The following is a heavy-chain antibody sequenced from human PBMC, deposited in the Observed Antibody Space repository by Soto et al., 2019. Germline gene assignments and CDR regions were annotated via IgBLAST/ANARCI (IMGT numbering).Heavy chain of an antibody. CDR3: ARDQGYYYYYLDV. V-gene: IGHV3-33*01. Sequence: QVQLVESGGGVVQPGRSLRLSCAASGFTFSSYGMHWVRQAPGKGLEWVAVIWYDGSNKYYADSVKGRFTISRDNYKNTLYRKMNSMRAKDTAVYYGARDQGYYYYYLDVWCKGTTVTDTS. J-gene: IGHJ6*03. CDR1: GFTFSSYG. CDR2: IWYDGSNK.